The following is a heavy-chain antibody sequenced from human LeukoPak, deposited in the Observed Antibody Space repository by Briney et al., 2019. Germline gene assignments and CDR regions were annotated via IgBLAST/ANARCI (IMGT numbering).Heavy chain of an antibody. V-gene: IGHV3-74*01. Sequence: GGSLRLSCAASGFTFSSYWMHWVRQGPGKGLVWVSRINTDGSSTDYADSVKGRFTISRDNVKNTLYLQMNSLRAEDMAVYYCARGVDTAMVTGGYNWFDPWGQGTLVTVSS. CDR3: ARGVDTAMVTGGYNWFDP. D-gene: IGHD5-18*01. CDR1: GFTFSSYW. J-gene: IGHJ5*02. CDR2: INTDGSST.